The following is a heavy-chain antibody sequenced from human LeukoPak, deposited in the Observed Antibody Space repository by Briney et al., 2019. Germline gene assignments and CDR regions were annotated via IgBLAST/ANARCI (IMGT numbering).Heavy chain of an antibody. CDR2: IYHSGST. CDR1: GGSISSSNW. D-gene: IGHD3-22*01. CDR3: ASTYYYDSSGYGH. J-gene: IGHJ4*02. V-gene: IGHV4-4*02. Sequence: SETLSLTCAVSGGSISSSNWWSWVRQPPGKGLEWIGEIYHSGSTNYNPSLKSRVTISVDKSKNQFSLKLSSVTAADTAVYYCASTYYYDSSGYGHWGQGTLVTVSS.